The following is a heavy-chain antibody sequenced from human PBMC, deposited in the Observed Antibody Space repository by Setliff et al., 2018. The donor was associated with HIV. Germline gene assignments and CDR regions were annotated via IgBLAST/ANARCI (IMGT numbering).Heavy chain of an antibody. V-gene: IGHV3-64*01. CDR2: ISSDGDRT. D-gene: IGHD1-1*01. CDR1: GFTFSSNA. Sequence: GGSLRLSCAASGFTFSSNAMHWVRQAPGKGLEYVSAISSDGDRTYYANSVKGRFTISRDNSKNTLYLQMGSLRADDMAVYYCAKPRLYNSALENWGQGTQVTVSS. CDR3: AKPRLYNSALEN. J-gene: IGHJ4*02.